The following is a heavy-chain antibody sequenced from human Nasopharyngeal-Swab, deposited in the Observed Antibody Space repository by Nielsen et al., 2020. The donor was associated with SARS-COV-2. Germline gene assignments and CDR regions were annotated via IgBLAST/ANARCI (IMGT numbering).Heavy chain of an antibody. CDR3: AGDRCSGGSCSFYYYYGMDV. Sequence: SETLSLTCTVSGGSIRSYYWSWIRQSPGKGLEWIGYIYYSGSTNYNPSLKSRVTISLDTSKNQFSLKLSSVTAADTAVYYCAGDRCSGGSCSFYYYYGMDVWGQGTTVTVSS. V-gene: IGHV4-59*13. CDR1: GGSIRSYY. D-gene: IGHD2-15*01. J-gene: IGHJ6*02. CDR2: IYYSGST.